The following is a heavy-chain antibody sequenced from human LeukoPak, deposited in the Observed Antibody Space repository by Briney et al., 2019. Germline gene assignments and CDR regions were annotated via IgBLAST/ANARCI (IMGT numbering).Heavy chain of an antibody. D-gene: IGHD6-19*01. CDR1: GGSISSYY. CDR3: ARVDSSGWPYYFDY. J-gene: IGHJ4*02. CDR2: IYYGGST. V-gene: IGHV4-59*01. Sequence: SETLSLTCTVSGGSISSYYWSWIRQPPGKGLEWIGYIYYGGSTNYNPSLKSRVTISVDTSKNQFSLKLSSVTAADTAVYYCARVDSSGWPYYFDYWGQGTLVTVSS.